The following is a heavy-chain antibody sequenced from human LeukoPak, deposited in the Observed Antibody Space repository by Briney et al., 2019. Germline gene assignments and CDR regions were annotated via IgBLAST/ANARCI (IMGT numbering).Heavy chain of an antibody. J-gene: IGHJ3*02. CDR2: IFFSGST. Sequence: KPSETLSPTCTVSDGSISSYFWSWIRPPPGKGLGLIGYIFFSGSTNYNPSLKSRVTISVDTSQNHFSLKLSSVTAADTAVYYCARSGPYYDFWSGTRGAFDIWGQGTMVTVSS. CDR3: ARSGPYYDFWSGTRGAFDI. D-gene: IGHD3-3*01. CDR1: DGSISSYF. V-gene: IGHV4-59*01.